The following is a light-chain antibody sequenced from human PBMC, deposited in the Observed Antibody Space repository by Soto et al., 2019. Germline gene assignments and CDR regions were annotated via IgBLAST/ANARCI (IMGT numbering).Light chain of an antibody. CDR2: GAS. Sequence: EIVLTQSPGTLSLSPGERATLSCRASQSVSSSYLAWYQQKPGQAPRLLIYGASSRATGIPARFSGSGSGTDFTLTISRLEPEDFAVYYCQQYGSSLFTFHPGTKVDIK. CDR1: QSVSSSY. V-gene: IGKV3-20*01. CDR3: QQYGSSLFT. J-gene: IGKJ3*01.